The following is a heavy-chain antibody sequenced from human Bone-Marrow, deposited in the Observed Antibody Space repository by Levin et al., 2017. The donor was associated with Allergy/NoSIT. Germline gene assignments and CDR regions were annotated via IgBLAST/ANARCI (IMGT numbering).Heavy chain of an antibody. Sequence: GGSLRLSCAASGFTFSGSAVHWVRQASGKGLEWVGRIRNKANTYASEYAASVKGRFSISRDDSKNTAYMQMNSLKTEDTAVYYCARVYGDYGDAFDLWGQGTMVIVSS. CDR1: GFTFSGSA. V-gene: IGHV3-73*01. CDR2: IRNKANTYAS. CDR3: ARVYGDYGDAFDL. J-gene: IGHJ3*01. D-gene: IGHD4-17*01.